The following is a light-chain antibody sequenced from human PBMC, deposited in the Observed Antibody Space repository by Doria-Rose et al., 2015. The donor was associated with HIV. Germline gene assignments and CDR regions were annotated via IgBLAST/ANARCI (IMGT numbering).Light chain of an antibody. V-gene: IGKV3-20*01. CDR2: DGS. CDR1: QSSSSTY. Sequence: TQSPRTLSLSLEERATLSCRASQSSSSTYISSYQHRPVQALSLLIYDGSSRATDIPDRFSASGSGTDFTLTINRLEPEDFALYYCHQYASSWTFGQGTKVEI. J-gene: IGKJ1*01. CDR3: HQYASSWT.